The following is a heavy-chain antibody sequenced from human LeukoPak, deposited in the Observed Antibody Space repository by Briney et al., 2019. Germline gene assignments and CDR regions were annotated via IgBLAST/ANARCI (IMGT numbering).Heavy chain of an antibody. D-gene: IGHD3-22*01. V-gene: IGHV4-59*01. CDR2: IYYSGST. CDR1: GDSISTYY. CDR3: ARGVGSGYTDE. J-gene: IGHJ4*02. Sequence: SETLSLTCTVSGDSISTYYWTWIRQPPGKGLEWIGYIYYSGSTNYNPSLKSRVTMSVDTSKNHFSLKLTSVTAADTAVYYCARGVGSGYTDEWGQGTLVTVSS.